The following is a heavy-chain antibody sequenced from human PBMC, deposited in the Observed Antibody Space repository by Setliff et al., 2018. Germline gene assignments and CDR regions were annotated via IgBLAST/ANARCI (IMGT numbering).Heavy chain of an antibody. CDR3: ARLSWNGLRYYGLDV. D-gene: IGHD3-3*01. V-gene: IGHV4-59*01. Sequence: SETLSLTCNVSGVSISSYYWSWIRQPPGKGLESIGYIQRSGGTNYNPALKSRVTISVDTSTNQFSLKLRSVTAADTAVYYCARLSWNGLRYYGLDVWGQGTTVTVSS. CDR1: GVSISSYY. CDR2: IQRSGGT. J-gene: IGHJ6*02.